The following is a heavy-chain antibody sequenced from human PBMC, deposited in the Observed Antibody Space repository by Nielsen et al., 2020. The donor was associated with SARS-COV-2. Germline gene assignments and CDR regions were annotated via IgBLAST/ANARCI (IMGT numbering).Heavy chain of an antibody. Sequence: RQAPGKGLEWFGYIYYSGSTYYNPSLKSRVTISVDTSKNQFSLKLSSVTAADTAVYYCAREVVVVVAASGLYYYYGMDVWGQGTTVTVSS. CDR3: AREVVVVVAASGLYYYYGMDV. CDR2: IYYSGST. V-gene: IGHV4-31*02. D-gene: IGHD2-15*01. J-gene: IGHJ6*02.